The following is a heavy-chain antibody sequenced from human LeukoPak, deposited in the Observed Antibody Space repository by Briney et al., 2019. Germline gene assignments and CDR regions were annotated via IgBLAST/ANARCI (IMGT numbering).Heavy chain of an antibody. D-gene: IGHD3-22*01. CDR1: GYTFTSYG. Sequence: ASVKVSCKASGYTFTSYGISWVRQAPGQGLEWMGWISAYNGNTNYAQKLQGRVTMTTDTSTSTAYMELSSQRSEDIDVYYCAKITMIVVYGGQGSLVTVSS. J-gene: IGHJ4*02. CDR3: AKITMIVVY. CDR2: ISAYNGNT. V-gene: IGHV1-18*03.